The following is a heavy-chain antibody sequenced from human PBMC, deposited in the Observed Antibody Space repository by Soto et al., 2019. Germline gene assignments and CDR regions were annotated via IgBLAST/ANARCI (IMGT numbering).Heavy chain of an antibody. CDR1: GFTFSDYN. CDR3: VKGVSYAFDI. CDR2: ISNSGFTI. J-gene: IGHJ3*02. V-gene: IGHV3-48*01. D-gene: IGHD3-16*01. Sequence: GSLRLSCAASGFTFSDYNMNWVRQVPGKGLEWISYISNSGFTILHADSVKGRFTISRDNSKNTLYLQMSSLRAEDTAVYYCVKGVSYAFDIWGQGTMVTVSS.